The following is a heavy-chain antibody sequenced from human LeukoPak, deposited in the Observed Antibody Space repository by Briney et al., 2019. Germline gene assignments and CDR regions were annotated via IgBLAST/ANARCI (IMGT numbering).Heavy chain of an antibody. J-gene: IGHJ4*02. CDR2: ISGYNGYT. V-gene: IGHV1-18*01. CDR1: GYTFSSYG. CDR3: ARVAQPRYYYDSSDYRYYFDY. D-gene: IGHD3-22*01. Sequence: ASVKVSCKASGYTFSSYGITWVREAPGQGLEWMGWISGYNGYTDYAQNLQGRVTMTTDTSTSTAYMELRSLRSDDTAVYYCARVAQPRYYYDSSDYRYYFDYWGQGTLVTVSS.